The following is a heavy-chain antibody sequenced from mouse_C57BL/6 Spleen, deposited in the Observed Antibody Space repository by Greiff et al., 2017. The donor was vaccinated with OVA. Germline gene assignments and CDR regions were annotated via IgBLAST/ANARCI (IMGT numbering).Heavy chain of an antibody. Sequence: QVQLQQPGAELVMPGASVKLSCKASGYPFTCYWMHWVKQRPGQGLDWIGELDPSDSYTNYTQKFKGKSTLTVDKSSITAYMQLSSRTAEDSAVYYCASTVVATDYAMDYWGQGTSVTGSS. J-gene: IGHJ4*01. D-gene: IGHD1-1*01. CDR2: LDPSDSYT. CDR1: GYPFTCYW. CDR3: ASTVVATDYAMDY. V-gene: IGHV1-69*01.